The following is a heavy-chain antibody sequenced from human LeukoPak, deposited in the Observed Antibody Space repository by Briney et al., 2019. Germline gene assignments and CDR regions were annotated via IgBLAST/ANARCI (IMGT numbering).Heavy chain of an antibody. CDR1: GGSICSSSYY. V-gene: IGHV4-39*01. D-gene: IGHD3-22*01. CDR3: ARLYYDSSGYYQICYFDY. CDR2: IYYSGST. Sequence: SETLSLTCTVSGGSICSSSYYWGWIRQPPGNGLEWIGSIYYSGSTYYNPSLKSRVTISVDTSKNQFSLNLSSVTAADTAVYYCARLYYDSSGYYQICYFDYWGQGTLVTVSS. J-gene: IGHJ4*02.